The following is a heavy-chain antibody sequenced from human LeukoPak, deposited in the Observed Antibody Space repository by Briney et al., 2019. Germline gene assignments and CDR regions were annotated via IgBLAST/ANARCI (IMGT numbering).Heavy chain of an antibody. D-gene: IGHD1-26*01. J-gene: IGHJ6*02. Sequence: SVKVSCKAPGGTFSSYAISWVRQAPGQGLEWMGGIIPIFDTADYAQKFQGRVTITAGESTSTAYMELSSLRSEDTAVFYCARISLGAIWGYYYGMDVWGQGTTVTVSS. CDR3: ARISLGAIWGYYYGMDV. CDR1: GGTFSSYA. V-gene: IGHV1-69*13. CDR2: IIPIFDTA.